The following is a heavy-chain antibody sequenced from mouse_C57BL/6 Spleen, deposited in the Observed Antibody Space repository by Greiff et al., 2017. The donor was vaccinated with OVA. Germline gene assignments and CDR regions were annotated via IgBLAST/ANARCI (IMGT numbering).Heavy chain of an antibody. CDR2: ISYDGSN. D-gene: IGHD4-1*01. J-gene: IGHJ1*03. CDR3: ATGSWYFDV. V-gene: IGHV3-6*01. CDR1: GYSITSGYY. Sequence: VQLQQSGPGLVKPSQSLSLTCSVTGYSITSGYYWNWIRQFPGNKLAWMGYISYDGSNNYNPSLTNRISITRDTSKNQFFLKLNSVTTEDTATYYGATGSWYFDVWGTGTTVTASS.